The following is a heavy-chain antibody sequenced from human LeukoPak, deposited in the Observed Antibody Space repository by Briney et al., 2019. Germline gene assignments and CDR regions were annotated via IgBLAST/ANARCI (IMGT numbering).Heavy chain of an antibody. V-gene: IGHV4-30-2*01. D-gene: IGHD1-1*01. CDR1: GGSISSGGYS. CDR2: IYHSGST. CDR3: ARSVPQGYNWNDWDWFDP. Sequence: PSQTLSLTCAVSGGSISSGGYSWSWIRQPPGKGLEWIGYIYHSGSTYYNPSLKSRVTISVDTSKNQFSLKLSSVTAADTAVYYCARSVPQGYNWNDWDWFDPWGQGTLVTVSS. J-gene: IGHJ5*02.